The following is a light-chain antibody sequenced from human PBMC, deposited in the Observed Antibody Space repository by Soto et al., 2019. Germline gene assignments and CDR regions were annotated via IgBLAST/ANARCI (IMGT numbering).Light chain of an antibody. CDR2: SAS. V-gene: IGKV1-39*01. Sequence: DIQMTQSPSSLSASVGDRVTISCRASQNIGTYLNWCQQRLGQVPRLLIFSASTLQSGVPSRFSGSGSGTDFTLTISSLQPEDFATYYCQQSYTTLLSFGPGTKVDVK. CDR1: QNIGTY. CDR3: QQSYTTLLS. J-gene: IGKJ3*01.